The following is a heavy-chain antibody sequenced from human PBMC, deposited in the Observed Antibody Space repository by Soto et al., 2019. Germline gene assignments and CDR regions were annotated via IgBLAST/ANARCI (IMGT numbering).Heavy chain of an antibody. CDR2: ISYDGSNK. D-gene: IGHD2-21*01. V-gene: IGHV3-30-3*01. J-gene: IGHJ4*02. CDR1: GFTFSSYA. CDR3: ARVRRLRQPYLHY. Sequence: GWSLRLSCAASGFTFSSYAMHWVRQAPGKGLEWVAAISYDGSNKYYADSVKGRFTISRDNSNNTLYLQMNSLRAEDTAVYYCARVRRLRQPYLHYCVQGTRVTVSA.